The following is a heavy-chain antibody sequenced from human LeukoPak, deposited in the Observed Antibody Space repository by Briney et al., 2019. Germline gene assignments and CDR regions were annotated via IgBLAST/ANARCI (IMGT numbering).Heavy chain of an antibody. J-gene: IGHJ4*02. CDR2: INVDGGTT. Sequence: PGGSLRLSCEASGFTFSSYWMHWVRQAPGKGLVWISRINVDGGTTDYADSVRGRFTISRDNAKNTLYLQMNNLRAEDTAVYYCARDVTGPLDYWGQGTLVTASS. V-gene: IGHV3-74*01. D-gene: IGHD2-21*02. CDR3: ARDVTGPLDY. CDR1: GFTFSSYW.